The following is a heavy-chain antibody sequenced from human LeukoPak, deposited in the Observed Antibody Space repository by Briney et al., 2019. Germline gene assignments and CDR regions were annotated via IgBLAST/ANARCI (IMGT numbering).Heavy chain of an antibody. V-gene: IGHV3-20*04. D-gene: IGHD2-2*01. Sequence: GGSLRLSCAASGFTFSSYSMSWVRQAPGKGLEWVSGINWNGGSTGYADSVKGRFTISRDNAKNSLYLQMNSLRAEDTAVYYCARGGSSTSYWGQGTLVTVSS. J-gene: IGHJ4*02. CDR3: ARGGSSTSY. CDR1: GFTFSSYS. CDR2: INWNGGST.